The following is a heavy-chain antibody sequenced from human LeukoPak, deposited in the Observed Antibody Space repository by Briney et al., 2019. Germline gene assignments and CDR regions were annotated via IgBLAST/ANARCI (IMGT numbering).Heavy chain of an antibody. V-gene: IGHV3-72*01. CDR2: IRNKANSYTT. Sequence: GGSLRLSCAASGFTFSDYYMDWVRQAPGRGLEWVGRIRNKANSYTTEYAASVKGRFTISRDDSKNSLYLQMNSLKTEDTAVYYCTRVANGIDYWGQGTLVTVSS. J-gene: IGHJ4*02. CDR3: TRVANGIDY. CDR1: GFTFSDYY.